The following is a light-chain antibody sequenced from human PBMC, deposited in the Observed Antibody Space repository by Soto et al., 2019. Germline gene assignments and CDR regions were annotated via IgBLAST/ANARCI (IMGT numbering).Light chain of an antibody. J-gene: IGLJ1*01. CDR2: SHN. V-gene: IGLV1-44*01. Sequence: QSVLTQPPSASVTPGQRVTISCSGSSSNIGRNTVSWYQHLPGTAPKLLIYSHNQRPSGVPDRFSGSKSGTSASLAISGLQSEGEADYFCAAWDDTVNGYVFGTGTKLTVL. CDR1: SSNIGRNT. CDR3: AAWDDTVNGYV.